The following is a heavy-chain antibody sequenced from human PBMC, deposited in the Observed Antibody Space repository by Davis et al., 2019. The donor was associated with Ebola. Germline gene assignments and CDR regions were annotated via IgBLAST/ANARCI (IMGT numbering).Heavy chain of an antibody. CDR3: AKGLSSSSGYFDY. CDR1: GFTFSSYG. Sequence: PGGSLRLSCAASGFTFSSYGMHWVRQAPGKGLEWVAVISYDGSNKYYADSVKGRFTISRDNSKNTLYLQMNSLRAEDTAVYYCAKGLSSSSGYFDYWGQGTLVTVSS. J-gene: IGHJ4*02. D-gene: IGHD6-6*01. V-gene: IGHV3-30*18. CDR2: ISYDGSNK.